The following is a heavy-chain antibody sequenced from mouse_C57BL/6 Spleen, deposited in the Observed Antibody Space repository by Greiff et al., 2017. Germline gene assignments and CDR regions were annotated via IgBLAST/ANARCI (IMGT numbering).Heavy chain of an antibody. D-gene: IGHD2-4*01. V-gene: IGHV1-64*01. Sequence: QVQLQQPGAELVKPGASVKLSCKASGYTFTSYWMHWVKQRPGQGLEWIGMIHPNSGSTNYNEKFKSKATLTVDKSSSTAYMQLSSLTSEDSAVYYCARSYYDPAWCAYWGQGTLVTVSA. J-gene: IGHJ3*01. CDR3: ARSYYDPAWCAY. CDR2: IHPNSGST. CDR1: GYTFTSYW.